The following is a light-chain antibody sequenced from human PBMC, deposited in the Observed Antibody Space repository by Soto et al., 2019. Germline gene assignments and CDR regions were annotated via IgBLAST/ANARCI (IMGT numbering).Light chain of an antibody. CDR3: LQHNTYPWT. J-gene: IGKJ1*01. V-gene: IGKV1-17*01. CDR2: GAS. Sequence: DTQMTQSPSSLSASVGDRVTITCRASQSISSYLNWYQQKPGKAPNLLIFGASTLQSGVPSRFSGSGSGTEFTLTISSLQPEDFATYYCLQHNTYPWTFGQGTKVDIK. CDR1: QSISSY.